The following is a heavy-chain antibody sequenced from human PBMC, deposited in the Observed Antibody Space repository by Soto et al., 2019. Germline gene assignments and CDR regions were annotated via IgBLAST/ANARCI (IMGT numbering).Heavy chain of an antibody. CDR3: ARDKIAGIAVAGPNWFDP. CDR1: GYTFTSYG. Sequence: QVQLVQSGAEVKKPGASVKVSCKASGYTFTSYGISWVRQAPGQGLEWMGWISAYNGNTNYAQKLQGRVTMTTDTSTSTAYMELRSQRSDDTAVYYCARDKIAGIAVAGPNWFDPWGQGTLVTVSS. CDR2: ISAYNGNT. J-gene: IGHJ5*02. V-gene: IGHV1-18*01. D-gene: IGHD6-19*01.